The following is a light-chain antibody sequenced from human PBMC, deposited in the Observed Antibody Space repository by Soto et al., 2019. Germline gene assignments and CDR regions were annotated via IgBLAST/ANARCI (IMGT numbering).Light chain of an antibody. V-gene: IGKV3-20*01. J-gene: IGKJ5*01. CDR3: QQYGSSPAIT. CDR2: DAS. CDR1: QSVSSYY. Sequence: EIVLTQSPGTLSLSPGERATLSCRASQSVSSYYLAWYQQKPGQAPRLLIFDASSRATGIPDRFSGSGSGTDFTLTISRLEPEDFAVYYCQQYGSSPAITFGQGTRLEIK.